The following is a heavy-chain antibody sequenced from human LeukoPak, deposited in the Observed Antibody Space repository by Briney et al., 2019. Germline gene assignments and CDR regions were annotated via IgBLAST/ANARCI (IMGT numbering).Heavy chain of an antibody. CDR1: GGSFSGYY. CDR3: ARGVMSGY. J-gene: IGHJ4*02. Sequence: SETLSLTCAVYGGSFSGYYWSWIRQPPGKGLEWIGEINHSGSTNYNPSLKSRVTISVDTSKNQFSLKLSSVTAADTAVYYCARGVMSGYWGQGTLVTVSS. CDR2: INHSGST. V-gene: IGHV4-34*01. D-gene: IGHD3-16*01.